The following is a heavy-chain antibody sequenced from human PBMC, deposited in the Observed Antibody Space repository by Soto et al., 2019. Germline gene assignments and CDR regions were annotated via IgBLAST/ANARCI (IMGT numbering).Heavy chain of an antibody. V-gene: IGHV3-23*01. Sequence: EVQLLESGGGLVQPGGSLRLSCAASGFTFSTSAMSWVRQAPGQGLEWVSGISGSGGTTYYADSVKGRFTISRDNSKNTLYSQMTSLRAEDTAVYYCANRDLYYWGQGTLATVSS. J-gene: IGHJ4*02. D-gene: IGHD3-10*01. CDR3: ANRDLYY. CDR1: GFTFSTSA. CDR2: ISGSGGTT.